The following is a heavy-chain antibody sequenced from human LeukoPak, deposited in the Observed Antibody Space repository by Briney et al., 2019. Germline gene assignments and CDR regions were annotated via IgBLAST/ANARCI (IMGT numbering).Heavy chain of an antibody. CDR3: ARSLEGSGSYSRDY. D-gene: IGHD3-10*01. V-gene: IGHV1-69*04. CDR2: IIPILGIA. J-gene: IGHJ4*02. Sequence: GASVKVSCKASGGTFSSYAIRWVRQAPGQGLEWMGRIIPILGIANYAQKFQGRVTITADKSTSTAYMELSSLRSEDTAVYYCARSLEGSGSYSRDYWGQGTLVTVSS. CDR1: GGTFSSYA.